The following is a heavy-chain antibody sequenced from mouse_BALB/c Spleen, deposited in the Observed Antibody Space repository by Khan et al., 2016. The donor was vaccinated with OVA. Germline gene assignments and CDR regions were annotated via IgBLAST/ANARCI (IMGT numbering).Heavy chain of an antibody. Sequence: EVQRVESGGDLVRPGGSLKLSCAASGFSFSSYSMSWVRQTPDKRLEWVATISSGGDYTYYPDSVKGRFTISRDNAKNTLYLHMSSLKSEDTAIYYCASHLTGSFAYWGQGTLVTVSA. D-gene: IGHD4-1*01. CDR3: ASHLTGSFAY. V-gene: IGHV5-6*01. CDR1: GFSFSSYS. CDR2: ISSGGDYT. J-gene: IGHJ3*01.